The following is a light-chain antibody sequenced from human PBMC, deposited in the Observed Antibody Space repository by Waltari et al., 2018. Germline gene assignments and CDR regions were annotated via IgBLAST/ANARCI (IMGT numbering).Light chain of an antibody. CDR2: QDI. V-gene: IGLV3-1*01. CDR1: ILGSKY. CDR3: QALGSNRWV. Sequence: SYELTQPPSVSVSPGQTASITCSGDILGSKYASWYQHKAGQSPLLVIYQDINRPSGIPCRFSGSKSGNTATLTISGTQAMDDADYYCQALGSNRWVFGGGTKLTVL. J-gene: IGLJ3*02.